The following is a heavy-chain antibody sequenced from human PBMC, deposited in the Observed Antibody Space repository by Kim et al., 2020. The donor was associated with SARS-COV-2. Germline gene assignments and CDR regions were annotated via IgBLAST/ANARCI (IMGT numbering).Heavy chain of an antibody. D-gene: IGHD3-22*01. J-gene: IGHJ4*02. CDR1: GFTFSSYS. CDR3: ARDCYDSSGYHIDY. Sequence: GGSLRLSCAASGFTFSSYSMNWVRQAPGKGLEWVSSISSSSSYIYSADSVKGRFTISRDNAKNSLYLQMNSLRAEDTAVYYCARDCYDSSGYHIDYWGQGTLVTVSS. V-gene: IGHV3-21*01. CDR2: ISSSSSYI.